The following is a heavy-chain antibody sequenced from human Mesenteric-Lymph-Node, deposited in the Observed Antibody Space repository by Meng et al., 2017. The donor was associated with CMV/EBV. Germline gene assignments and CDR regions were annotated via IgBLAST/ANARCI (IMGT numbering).Heavy chain of an antibody. Sequence: KVYCKASGYTFTSYAMHWVRQAPGQRLEWMGWINAGNGNTKYSQKFQGRVTITRDISASTAYMELSSLRSEDTAVYYCAGETGGGLDYWGQGTLVTVSS. CDR2: INAGNGNT. J-gene: IGHJ4*02. CDR1: GYTFTSYA. V-gene: IGHV1-3*01. CDR3: AGETGGGLDY. D-gene: IGHD1-14*01.